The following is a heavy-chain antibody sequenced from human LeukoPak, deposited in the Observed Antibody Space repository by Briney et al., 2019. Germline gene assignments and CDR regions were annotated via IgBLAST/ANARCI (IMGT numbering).Heavy chain of an antibody. J-gene: IGHJ4*02. CDR1: GYTFTSYG. CDR3: ATDTRVGAFDY. Sequence: ASVKVSCKTSGYTFTSYGISWVRQAPGQGLEWMGWISAYNGNTIYAQKFQGRVTMTEDTSTDTAYMELSSLRSEDTAVYYCATDTRVGAFDYWGQGTLVTVSS. CDR2: ISAYNGNT. V-gene: IGHV1-18*01. D-gene: IGHD1-26*01.